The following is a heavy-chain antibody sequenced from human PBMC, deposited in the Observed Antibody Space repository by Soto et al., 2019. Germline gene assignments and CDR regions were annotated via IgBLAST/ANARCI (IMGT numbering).Heavy chain of an antibody. CDR3: ASGGGGNCAEVFDY. CDR1: GGSFSGYY. Sequence: WETLSLTCAVDGGSFSGYYWRWIRQPPGKGLEWIGEINQSGSTNYNPSLKIRVTISVDTCKSQFSLKLSSVTAADTAVYYCASGGGGNCAEVFDYWGQGTLVTVSS. V-gene: IGHV4-34*01. J-gene: IGHJ4*02. D-gene: IGHD2-15*01. CDR2: INQSGST.